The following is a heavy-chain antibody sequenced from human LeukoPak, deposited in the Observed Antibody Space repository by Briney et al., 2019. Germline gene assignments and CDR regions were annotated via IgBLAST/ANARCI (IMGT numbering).Heavy chain of an antibody. V-gene: IGHV7-4-1*02. CDR2: INTNTGDP. CDR1: GYTFTSYA. D-gene: IGHD6-13*01. J-gene: IGHJ4*02. CDR3: ARSLGSIAAAAPDY. Sequence: ASVKVSCKASGYTFTSYAMNWVRQAPGQGLEWMGWINTNTGDPTYAQGFTGRFVFSLDTSVSTAYLQISSLKAEDTAVYYCARSLGSIAAAAPDYWGQGTLVTVSS.